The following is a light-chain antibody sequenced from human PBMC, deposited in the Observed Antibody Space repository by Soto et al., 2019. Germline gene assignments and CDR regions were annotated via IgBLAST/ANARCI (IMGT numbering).Light chain of an antibody. J-gene: IGKJ3*01. CDR2: GAS. CDR1: QGIGST. Sequence: EIVMTQSPATLSVSPGERATLSCRASQGIGSTLAWYQQKPGQTPKLLFYGASTRATGIPARFSGSGSGTEFTLTISGLQSEDFAVYYCQQYYNWPPETFGPGTKVDIK. CDR3: QQYYNWPPET. V-gene: IGKV3-15*01.